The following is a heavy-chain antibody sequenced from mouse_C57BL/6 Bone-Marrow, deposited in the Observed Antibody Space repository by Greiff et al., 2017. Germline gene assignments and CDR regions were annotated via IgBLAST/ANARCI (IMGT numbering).Heavy chain of an antibody. D-gene: IGHD2-12*01. CDR3: TTEGVTTRLYAMDY. CDR2: IDPENGDT. CDR1: GFNIKDDY. Sequence: EVQVVESGAELVRPGASVKLSCTASGFNIKDDYMHWVKQRPEQGLEWIGWIDPENGDTEYASKFQGKATITADTSSNTAYLQLSSLTSEDTAVYYCTTEGVTTRLYAMDYWGQGTSVTVSS. V-gene: IGHV14-4*01. J-gene: IGHJ4*01.